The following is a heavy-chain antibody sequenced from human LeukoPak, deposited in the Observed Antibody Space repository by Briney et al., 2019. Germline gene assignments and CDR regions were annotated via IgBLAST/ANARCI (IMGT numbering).Heavy chain of an antibody. CDR3: AAPSIAARRDYYGMDV. CDR2: INPNSGGT. CDR1: GYTFTGDY. V-gene: IGHV1-2*06. D-gene: IGHD6-6*01. Sequence: ASVKVSCKASGYTFTGDYIHWVRQAPGQGLEWMGRINPNSGGTNYAQKFQGRVTMTRDTSTSTAYMELSRLRSDDTAVHYCAAPSIAARRDYYGMDVWGQGTTVTVSS. J-gene: IGHJ6*02.